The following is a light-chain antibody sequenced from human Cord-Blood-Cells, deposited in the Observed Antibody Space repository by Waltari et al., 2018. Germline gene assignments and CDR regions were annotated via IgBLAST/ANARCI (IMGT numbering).Light chain of an antibody. CDR3: SSYTSSSTLVV. V-gene: IGLV2-14*01. Sequence: QSALTQPASVSGSPGQSITISCTVTSSDVGGYNYVSWYQQHPGKAPKLMIYDVSHRASGVSKRFSGSKAGNTASLTISGLQAEDEADYYCSSYTSSSTLVVFGGGTKLTVL. CDR2: DVS. J-gene: IGLJ2*01. CDR1: SSDVGGYNY.